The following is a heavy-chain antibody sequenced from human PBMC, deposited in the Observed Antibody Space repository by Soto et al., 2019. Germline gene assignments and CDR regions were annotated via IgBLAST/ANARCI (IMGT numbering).Heavy chain of an antibody. V-gene: IGHV3-33*01. CDR1: GFTFSSYG. Sequence: PGGSLRLSCAASGFTFSSYGMHWVRQAPGKGLEWVAVIWYDGSNKYYADSVKGRFTISRDNSKNTLYLQMNSLRAEDTAVYYCARDDMSPRGEVVPANYGSGTFDIWGQGTMVTVSS. D-gene: IGHD3-10*01. J-gene: IGHJ3*02. CDR2: IWYDGSNK. CDR3: ARDDMSPRGEVVPANYGSGTFDI.